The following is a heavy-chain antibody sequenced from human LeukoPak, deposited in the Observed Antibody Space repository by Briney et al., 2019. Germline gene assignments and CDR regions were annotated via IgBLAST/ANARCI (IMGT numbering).Heavy chain of an antibody. CDR2: IIPIFGTA. Sequence: SVKVSCKASGGTFSSYAISWVRQAPGQGLEWMGRIIPIFGTANYAQKFQGRVTITTDESTSTAYMELSSLRSEDTAVYYCARESIVVVTTPPYDYYYMDVWGKGTTVTVSS. D-gene: IGHD2-21*02. CDR3: ARESIVVVTTPPYDYYYMDV. J-gene: IGHJ6*03. CDR1: GGTFSSYA. V-gene: IGHV1-69*05.